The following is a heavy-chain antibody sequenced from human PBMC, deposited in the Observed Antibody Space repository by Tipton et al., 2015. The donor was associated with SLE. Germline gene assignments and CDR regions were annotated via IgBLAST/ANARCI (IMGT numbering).Heavy chain of an antibody. Sequence: TLSLTCAVSGGSFRSINFYLGWIRQPPGGGLDWIGSFYYSGSTYYDPSLKSRVTISIDTSNNQFSLKLSSVTAADTAVYYCARHYGLMSTPLYYFDYWGQGTLVTVSS. D-gene: IGHD3-3*01. J-gene: IGHJ4*02. CDR1: GGSFRSINFY. CDR2: FYYSGST. CDR3: ARHYGLMSTPLYYFDY. V-gene: IGHV4-39*07.